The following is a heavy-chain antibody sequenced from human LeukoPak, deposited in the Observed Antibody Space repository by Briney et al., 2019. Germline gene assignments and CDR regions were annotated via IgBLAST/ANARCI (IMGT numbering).Heavy chain of an antibody. Sequence: PSETLSLTCTVSGGSISSYYWSWIRQPPGKGLEWIGYIYYSGSTNYNPSLKSRVTISVDTSKNQFSLKLSSVTAADTAVYYCARTTEGYCRGRSCYSYYYYMDVWGKGTTVTISS. J-gene: IGHJ6*03. D-gene: IGHD2-15*01. CDR2: IYYSGST. CDR3: ARTTEGYCRGRSCYSYYYYMDV. V-gene: IGHV4-59*01. CDR1: GGSISSYY.